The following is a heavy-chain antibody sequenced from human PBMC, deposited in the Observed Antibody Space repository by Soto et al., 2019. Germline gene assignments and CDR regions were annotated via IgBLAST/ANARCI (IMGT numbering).Heavy chain of an antibody. CDR3: ARDQRFRAAAGGYYGMDV. D-gene: IGHD6-13*01. CDR1: GFPCSSYC. CDR2: ISYDGSNK. J-gene: IGHJ6*02. Sequence: GGSLVLSSAASGFPCSSYCMHLVRPAPGKGLEWVAVISYDGSNKYYADSVKGRFTISRDNSKNTLYLQMNSLRAEDTAVYYCARDQRFRAAAGGYYGMDVWGQGTTVTVSS. V-gene: IGHV3-30*03.